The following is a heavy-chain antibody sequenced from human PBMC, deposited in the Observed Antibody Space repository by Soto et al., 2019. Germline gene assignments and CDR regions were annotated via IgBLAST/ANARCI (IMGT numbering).Heavy chain of an antibody. D-gene: IGHD6-19*01. CDR2: IIPIFGTA. V-gene: IGHV1-69*12. CDR3: AIERIAVEVRAFDI. Sequence: QVQLVQSGAEVKKPGSSVKVSCKASGGTFSSYAISWVRQAPGQGLEWMGGIIPIFGTANYAQKFQGRVTITADESTSKSHKELRSLRYQDTGVDYCAIERIAVEVRAFDIWGPGTMVTVSS. CDR1: GGTFSSYA. J-gene: IGHJ3*02.